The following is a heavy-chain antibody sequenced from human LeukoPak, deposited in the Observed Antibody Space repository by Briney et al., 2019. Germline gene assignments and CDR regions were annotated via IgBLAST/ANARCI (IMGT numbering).Heavy chain of an antibody. CDR2: IYTSGST. D-gene: IGHD5-12*01. CDR1: GGSISSGSYY. CDR3: ARDRDGSGYDWVY. J-gene: IGHJ4*02. V-gene: IGHV4-61*02. Sequence: SQTLSLTCTVSGGSISSGSYYWSWIRQPAGKGLEWIGRIYTSGSTNYNSSLKSRVTISLDTSKNQFSLKLNSVTAADTAVYYCARDRDGSGYDWVYWGQGTLVTVSS.